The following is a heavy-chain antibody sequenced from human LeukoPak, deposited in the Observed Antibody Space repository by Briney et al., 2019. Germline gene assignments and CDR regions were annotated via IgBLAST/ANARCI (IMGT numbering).Heavy chain of an antibody. D-gene: IGHD3-22*01. Sequence: GGSLRLSCAASGFTFSSYAMSWVRQAPGKGLEWVGRIKSKTDGGTTDYAAPVKGRFTISRDDSKNTLYLQMNSLKTEDTAVYYCTTEAAFRYYDSSGYHWGQGTLVTVSS. V-gene: IGHV3-15*01. CDR3: TTEAAFRYYDSSGYH. CDR1: GFTFSSYA. CDR2: IKSKTDGGTT. J-gene: IGHJ5*02.